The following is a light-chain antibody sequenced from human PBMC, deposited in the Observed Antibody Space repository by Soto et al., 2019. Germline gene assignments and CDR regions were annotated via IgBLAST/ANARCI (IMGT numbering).Light chain of an antibody. CDR3: QQYNSYPYT. J-gene: IGKJ2*01. CDR1: QSISNW. Sequence: DLQMTQSPSTLSASVGDSVTITCRASQSISNWLAWYQQKPGKAPNLLIYDASSLESEVPSRFSGSKSGTEFTLTISSLQPDDFATYYCQQYNSYPYTFGQGTKLEIK. V-gene: IGKV1-5*01. CDR2: DAS.